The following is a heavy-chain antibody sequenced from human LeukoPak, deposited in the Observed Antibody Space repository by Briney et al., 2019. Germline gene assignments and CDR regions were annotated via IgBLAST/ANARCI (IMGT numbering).Heavy chain of an antibody. D-gene: IGHD3-22*01. CDR1: GFTFSSYS. V-gene: IGHV3-48*02. CDR2: ISSSSSTI. Sequence: GGSLRLSCAASGFTFSSYSMNWVRQAPGKGLEWVSYISSSSSTIYYADSVKGRFTISRDNAKNSLYLQMNSLRDEDTAVYYCARGAPYYYDIIGMVDYYYYGMDVWGHGTTVTVSS. J-gene: IGHJ6*02. CDR3: ARGAPYYYDIIGMVDYYYYGMDV.